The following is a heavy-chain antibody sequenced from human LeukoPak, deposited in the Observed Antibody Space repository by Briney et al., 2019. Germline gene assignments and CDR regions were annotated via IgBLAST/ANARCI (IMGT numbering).Heavy chain of an antibody. V-gene: IGHV3-53*01. Sequence: GGSLRLSCAASGFTVSSNYMSWVRQAPGKGLEWVSVIYSGGNTYYADSVKGRFTISRDNSKNTLYLQMNSLRAEDTAVYYCARGQGSGKTWAYYFDYWGQGTLVTVSS. J-gene: IGHJ4*02. D-gene: IGHD3-10*01. CDR3: ARGQGSGKTWAYYFDY. CDR2: IYSGGNT. CDR1: GFTVSSNY.